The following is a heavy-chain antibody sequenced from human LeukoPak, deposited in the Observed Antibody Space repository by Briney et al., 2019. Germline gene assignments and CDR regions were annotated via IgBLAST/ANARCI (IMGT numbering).Heavy chain of an antibody. V-gene: IGHV3-53*01. J-gene: IGHJ4*02. D-gene: IGHD3-22*01. Sequence: GGSLRLSCAASGFTVTTNCMSWVRQAPGKGLEWVSVIYSGGSTYYADSVTGRFTISRDNSNNTLYLQMNSLRAEDTAVYYCARSAYDSSGYPSYYFDYWGQGTLVTVSS. CDR1: GFTVTTNC. CDR2: IYSGGST. CDR3: ARSAYDSSGYPSYYFDY.